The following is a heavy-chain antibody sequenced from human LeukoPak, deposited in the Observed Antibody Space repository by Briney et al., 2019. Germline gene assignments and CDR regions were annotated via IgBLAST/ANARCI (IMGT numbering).Heavy chain of an antibody. J-gene: IGHJ4*02. CDR3: AASPMVRGLYFDY. CDR2: IVVGSGNT. Sequence: GASVKVSCKASGFTFTSSAVQWVRQARGQRLEWIGWIVVGSGNTNYAQKFQERVTITRDMSTSTAYMELSSLGSEDTAVYYCAASPMVRGLYFDYWGQGTLVTVSS. V-gene: IGHV1-58*01. CDR1: GFTFTSSA. D-gene: IGHD3-10*01.